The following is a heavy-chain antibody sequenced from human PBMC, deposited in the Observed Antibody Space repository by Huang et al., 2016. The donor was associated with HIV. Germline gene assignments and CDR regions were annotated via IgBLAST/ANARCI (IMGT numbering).Heavy chain of an antibody. CDR2: IAYDGSNK. CDR3: AREDDYGGN. Sequence: QVQMVESGGGVVQHGRSLRLSCAASGFTFSSYVMYWVRQAPGKGLELVAVIAYDGSNKYYADSVQGRFTISRDNSKNTLYLQMNGLRTEDTAVYYCAREDDYGGNWGQGTLVTVSS. V-gene: IGHV3-30-3*01. CDR1: GFTFSSYV. J-gene: IGHJ4*02. D-gene: IGHD4-17*01.